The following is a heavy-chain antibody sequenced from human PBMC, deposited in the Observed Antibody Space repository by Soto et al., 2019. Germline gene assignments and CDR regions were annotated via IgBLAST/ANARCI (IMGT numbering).Heavy chain of an antibody. V-gene: IGHV3-30*18. D-gene: IGHD6-19*01. CDR1: GFTFSSYG. Sequence: GGSLRLSCAASGFTFSSYGMHWVRQAPGKGLEWVAVISYDGSNKYYAESVKGRFTISRDNSKNTLYLQMNSLRAEDTAVYYCAKDQANSSGWYSDYYYGMDVWGQGTTVTVSS. CDR2: ISYDGSNK. CDR3: AKDQANSSGWYSDYYYGMDV. J-gene: IGHJ6*02.